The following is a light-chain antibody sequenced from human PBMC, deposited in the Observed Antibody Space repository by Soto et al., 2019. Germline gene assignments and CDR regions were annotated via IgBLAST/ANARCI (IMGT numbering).Light chain of an antibody. J-gene: IGLJ1*01. Sequence: QSALTQPASVSGSPGQSITISCTGTSSDAESYNLVSWYQQHPGKAPKLMIYEGTKRPSGVSNRFSGSKSGNAASLTISGLQAEDEADYYCCSYAGGGTFYVFGTGTKVTVL. CDR3: CSYAGGGTFYV. V-gene: IGLV2-23*03. CDR1: SSDAESYNL. CDR2: EGT.